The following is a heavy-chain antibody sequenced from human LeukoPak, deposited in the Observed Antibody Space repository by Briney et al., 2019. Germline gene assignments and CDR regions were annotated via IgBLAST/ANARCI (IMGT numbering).Heavy chain of an antibody. Sequence: GGSLRLSCAASGFTFSSYGMNWVRQAPGKGLEWVSSISSSSTYIYYADSLKGRFTISRDNAKNSLYLQMNSLRAEDTAVYYCARAIRYSGSYVDYWGQGTLVTVSS. J-gene: IGHJ4*02. V-gene: IGHV3-21*06. CDR1: GFTFSSYG. D-gene: IGHD1-26*01. CDR3: ARAIRYSGSYVDY. CDR2: ISSSSTYI.